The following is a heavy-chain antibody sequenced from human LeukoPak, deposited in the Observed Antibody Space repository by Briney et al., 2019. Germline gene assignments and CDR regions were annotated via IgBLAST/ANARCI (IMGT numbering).Heavy chain of an antibody. CDR3: AKEFSGYDLNYYYYYMDV. J-gene: IGHJ6*03. CDR2: IKQDASEK. V-gene: IGHV3-7*01. CDR1: GFTFISYW. D-gene: IGHD5-12*01. Sequence: PGGSLRLSCAASGFTFISYWMSWVRQAPGKGLEWVANIKQDASEKYYVDSVKGRFTISRDNSKNTLYLQMNSLRAEDTAVYYCAKEFSGYDLNYYYYYMDVWGKGTTVTVS.